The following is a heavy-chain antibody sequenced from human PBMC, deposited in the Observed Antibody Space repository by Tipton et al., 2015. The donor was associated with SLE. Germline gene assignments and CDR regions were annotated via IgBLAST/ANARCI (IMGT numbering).Heavy chain of an antibody. J-gene: IGHJ4*02. D-gene: IGHD4-17*01. V-gene: IGHV4-59*11. CDR1: GGSISSHY. CDR2: IYYSGST. CDR3: ASFDYGDYWY. Sequence: TLSLTCTVSGGSISSHYWSWIRQPPGKGLEWIGYIYYSGSTNYNPSPKSRVTISVDTSKNQFSLKLSSVTAADTAVYYCASFDYGDYWYWGQGTLVTVSS.